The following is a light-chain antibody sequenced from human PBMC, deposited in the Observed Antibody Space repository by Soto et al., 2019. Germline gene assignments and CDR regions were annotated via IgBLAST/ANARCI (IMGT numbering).Light chain of an antibody. CDR3: QKSYSTPIT. CDR1: QSISSY. CDR2: AAS. V-gene: IGKV1-39*01. Sequence: DIQMTQSPSSLSASVGDRVTITCRASQSISSYLNWYQQEQGKAPKFLIYAASSLQSGVPSRFSGNGYVTDFTLTISSLQPEDFANYYCQKSYSTPITFGQGTRLEIK. J-gene: IGKJ5*01.